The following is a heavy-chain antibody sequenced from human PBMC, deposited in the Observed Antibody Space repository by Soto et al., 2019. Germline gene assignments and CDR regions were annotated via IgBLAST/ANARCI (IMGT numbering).Heavy chain of an antibody. V-gene: IGHV1-69*12. CDR1: GGTFSSYA. CDR2: ILPIFDTA. D-gene: IGHD1-26*01. CDR3: ARDRSLHSGTQDYFDY. Sequence: QVQLVQSGAEVKKPGSSVQVSCKASGGTFSSYAISWVRQAPGQWLEWMGGILPIFDTANYAQKFQGRVTITADESTRTAYMELSSLRSEDTAVYYCARDRSLHSGTQDYFDYWGQGTLVTVSS. J-gene: IGHJ4*02.